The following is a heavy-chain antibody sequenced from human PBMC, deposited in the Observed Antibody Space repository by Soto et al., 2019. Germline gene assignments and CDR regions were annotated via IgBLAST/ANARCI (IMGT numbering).Heavy chain of an antibody. CDR3: AREASGYDF. D-gene: IGHD5-12*01. V-gene: IGHV1-69*13. CDR2: IIPVFCRP. CDR1: GGTXTSFG. J-gene: IGHJ1*01. Sequence: SXKVSFEASGGTXTSFGIRLVRQAPGQGLEWMGGIIPVFCRPNYAQRFRGRLTITADESTNTSYMELIDLTSEDTAVYYCAREASGYDFWGQGTQGTVSS.